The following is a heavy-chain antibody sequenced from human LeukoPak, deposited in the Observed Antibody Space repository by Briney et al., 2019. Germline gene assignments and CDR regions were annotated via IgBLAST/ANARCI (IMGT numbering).Heavy chain of an antibody. V-gene: IGHV1-8*01. D-gene: IGHD3-3*01. Sequence: GASVKVSCKASGYTFTSYDINWVRQATGQGLEWMGWMNPNSGNTGYAQKFQGRVTMTRNTSISTAYMELSSLRSEDTAVYYCARGGEPYYDFWSGPWDGMDVWGQGTTVTVSS. CDR1: GYTFTSYD. CDR3: ARGGEPYYDFWSGPWDGMDV. CDR2: MNPNSGNT. J-gene: IGHJ6*02.